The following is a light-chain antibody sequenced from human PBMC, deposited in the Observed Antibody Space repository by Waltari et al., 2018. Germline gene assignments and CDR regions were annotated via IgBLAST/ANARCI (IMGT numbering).Light chain of an antibody. V-gene: IGLV2-14*03. Sequence: QSALTQPASVSGSPGQSITIPCTGTSRDLGASTFVSWYQKHPGNAPKVMIYDVNNRPAGVSSRFSGSKSGNTASLTISGLQAEDEADYYCSSYTTGSTRYVFGSGTKVTVL. J-gene: IGLJ1*01. CDR1: SRDLGASTF. CDR3: SSYTTGSTRYV. CDR2: DVN.